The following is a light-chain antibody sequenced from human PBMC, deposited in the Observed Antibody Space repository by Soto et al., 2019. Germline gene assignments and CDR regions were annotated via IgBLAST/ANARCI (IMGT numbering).Light chain of an antibody. J-gene: IGKJ5*01. CDR1: QSVNRN. CDR3: QQYDNWPRYT. V-gene: IGKV3-15*01. Sequence: IVLTQSPVTLSVSPGETATLSCRAAQSVNRNLAWYQQKPGQPPRLLIYAASTRATGIPAKFTGSGSGTHFTLPITGLQSEDFAPYYCQQYDNWPRYTFGQGTRLEIK. CDR2: AAS.